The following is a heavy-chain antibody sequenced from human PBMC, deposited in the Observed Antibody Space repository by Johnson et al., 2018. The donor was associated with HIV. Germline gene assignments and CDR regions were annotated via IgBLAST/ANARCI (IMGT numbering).Heavy chain of an antibody. CDR3: ARSRHGGIQPSDAFDV. V-gene: IGHV3-11*04. CDR2: IRGSGSII. CDR1: GFTFSDHY. J-gene: IGHJ3*01. D-gene: IGHD3-16*01. Sequence: QMLLVESGGGLVKPGGSLKLSCAVSGFTFSDHYMSWIRQTPGKGLQWVSYIRGSGSIISSTDSVQGRFTIPRDNVKNSLYLQMDSLRPEDTAVYYCARSRHGGIQPSDAFDVWGQGTMVTVSS.